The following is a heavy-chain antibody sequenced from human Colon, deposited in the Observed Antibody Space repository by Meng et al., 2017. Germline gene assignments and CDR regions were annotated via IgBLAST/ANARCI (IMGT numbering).Heavy chain of an antibody. CDR3: ARTAMLDS. CDR2: MNPNNGNT. V-gene: IGHV1-8*01. J-gene: IGHJ5*01. CDR1: GYTFTSFD. Sequence: QVQLVQSGAEVRKPGASVKVTCKASGYTFTSFDINWVRQATGRGLEWLGWMNPNNGNTGSAQKFQGRVSMTGDTSIGTAYMELSGLTSEDTAVYYCARTAMLDSWGQGTLVTVSS. D-gene: IGHD2-2*01.